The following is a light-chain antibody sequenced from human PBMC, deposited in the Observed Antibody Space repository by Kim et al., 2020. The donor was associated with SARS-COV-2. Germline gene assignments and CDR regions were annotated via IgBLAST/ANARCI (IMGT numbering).Light chain of an antibody. J-gene: IGKJ1*01. Sequence: SVGGAVAITCRANQDISSSLAWYQQKPGKAPRLLLYAASTLHSGVPSRFSGSGSGSDYTLTINSLQPEDFATYYCHQYSGTLGTFGQGTKVDIK. V-gene: IGKV1-NL1*01. CDR1: QDISSS. CDR3: HQYSGTLGT. CDR2: AAS.